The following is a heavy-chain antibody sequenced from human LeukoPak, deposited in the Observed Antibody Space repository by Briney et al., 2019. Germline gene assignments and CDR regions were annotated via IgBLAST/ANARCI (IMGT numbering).Heavy chain of an antibody. J-gene: IGHJ4*02. CDR1: GFLFSSYT. CDR3: ARASGNIVETATMGSY. Sequence: GGSLRLSCAASGFLFSSYTMNWVRQAPGKGLEWVSSISSSNTYIYYADSVKGRFTISRDNDKNSLYLQMNSLRDEDTAVYYCARASGNIVETATMGSYWGQGTLVTVSS. D-gene: IGHD5-18*01. V-gene: IGHV3-21*01. CDR2: ISSSNTYI.